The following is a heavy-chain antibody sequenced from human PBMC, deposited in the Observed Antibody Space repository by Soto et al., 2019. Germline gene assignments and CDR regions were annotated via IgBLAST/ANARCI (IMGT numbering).Heavy chain of an antibody. V-gene: IGHV2-5*02. D-gene: IGHD2-2*01. CDR1: GFSLSTDGVG. CDR3: AHAYGGTSWPNDAFDV. Sequence: QITLKESGPPLVKPTQTLTLTCTFSGFSLSTDGVGVGWIRQPPGKALEWLALIYWDDDQRYSPSLKTRLTITKDTSKNPVVLTMTNMDPVDTATYYCAHAYGGTSWPNDAFDVWGQGTVVTVSS. CDR2: IYWDDDQ. J-gene: IGHJ3*01.